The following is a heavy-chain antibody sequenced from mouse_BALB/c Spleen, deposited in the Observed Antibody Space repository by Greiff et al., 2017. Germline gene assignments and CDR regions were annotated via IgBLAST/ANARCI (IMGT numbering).Heavy chain of an antibody. CDR2: ISTYYGDA. CDR3: ARAFITTVVASPFYAMDY. D-gene: IGHD1-1*01. V-gene: IGHV1S137*01. Sequence: QVQLQQSGAELVRPGVSVKISCKGSGYTFTDYAMHWVKQSHAKSLEWIGVISTYYGDASYNQKFKGKATMTVDKSSSTAYMELARLTSEDSAIYYCARAFITTVVASPFYAMDYWGQGTSVTVSS. CDR1: GYTFTDYA. J-gene: IGHJ4*01.